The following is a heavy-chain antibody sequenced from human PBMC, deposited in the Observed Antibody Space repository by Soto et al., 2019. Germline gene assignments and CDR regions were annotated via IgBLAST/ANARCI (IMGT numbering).Heavy chain of an antibody. Sequence: QVQLVQSGAEVKTTGSSVKVSCQASGGIFSRYVMNWLRQAPGQGLEWMVGTIPLFGTANYAQKFQGRVTITADKSTRTAYMELSNLRSEDTAVYYCARMSDFGDYDWVYWGHGTLVPVSS. CDR1: GGIFSRYV. V-gene: IGHV1-69*06. D-gene: IGHD4-17*01. CDR3: ARMSDFGDYDWVY. J-gene: IGHJ4*01. CDR2: TIPLFGTA.